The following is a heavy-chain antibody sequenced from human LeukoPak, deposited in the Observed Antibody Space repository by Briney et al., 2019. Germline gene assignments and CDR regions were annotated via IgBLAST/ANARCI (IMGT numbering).Heavy chain of an antibody. J-gene: IGHJ4*02. CDR1: GFTFDDYA. CDR2: ISWNSGSI. CDR3: AKDMSYYDSSGYSRALDC. Sequence: GGSLRPSCAASGFTFDDYAMHWVRQAPGKGLEWVSGISWNSGSIGYADSVKGRFTISRDNAKNSLYLQMNSLRAEDTALYYCAKDMSYYDSSGYSRALDCWGQGTLVTVSS. D-gene: IGHD3-22*01. V-gene: IGHV3-9*01.